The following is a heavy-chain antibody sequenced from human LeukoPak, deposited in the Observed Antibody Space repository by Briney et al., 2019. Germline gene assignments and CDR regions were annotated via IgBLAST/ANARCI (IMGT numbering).Heavy chain of an antibody. J-gene: IGHJ4*02. CDR1: GGSISSYY. D-gene: IGHD6-13*01. Sequence: SETLSLTCTVSGGSISSYYWSWIRQPAGKGLEWVGRIYTSGSTNYNPSLKSRVTMSVDTSKNQFYLKLSSVTAADTALYYCARDHATSSSWYGHAYWGQGILVTVSS. CDR3: ARDHATSSSWYGHAY. V-gene: IGHV4-4*07. CDR2: IYTSGST.